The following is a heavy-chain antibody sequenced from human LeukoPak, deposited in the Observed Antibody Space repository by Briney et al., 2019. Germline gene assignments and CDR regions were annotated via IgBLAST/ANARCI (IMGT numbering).Heavy chain of an antibody. CDR2: IYYSGST. CDR1: GGSISSSSYY. CDR3: ARNSGSYYYGMDV. J-gene: IGHJ6*02. V-gene: IGHV4-39*01. Sequence: SETLPLTCTVSGGSISSSSYYWGWIRQPPGKGLEWIGTIYYSGSTYYNPSLKSRLTISVDTSKNQFSLNLSSVTAADTAVYYCARNSGSYYYGMDVWGQGTTVTVSS. D-gene: IGHD1-26*01.